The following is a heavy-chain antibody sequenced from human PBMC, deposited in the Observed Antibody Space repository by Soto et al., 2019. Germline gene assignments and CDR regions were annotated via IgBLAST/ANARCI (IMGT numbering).Heavy chain of an antibody. CDR1: GFTFSSHW. J-gene: IGHJ4*02. D-gene: IGHD2-15*01. CDR3: ARGGCSGVTFYSYSPYDY. Sequence: EVQLVESGGDLVQPGGSLRLSCAASGFTFSSHWMHWVRQAPGKGLVWVSRINSDGSSTSYADSVKGRVTISRDNAKNILYLQMNSLRAEDTAVYYCARGGCSGVTFYSYSPYDYWGQGTLVTVSS. V-gene: IGHV3-74*01. CDR2: INSDGSST.